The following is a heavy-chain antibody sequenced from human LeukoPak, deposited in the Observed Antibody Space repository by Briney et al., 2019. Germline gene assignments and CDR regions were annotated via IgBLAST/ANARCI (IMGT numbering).Heavy chain of an antibody. Sequence: SVKVSCKASGGTFSSYAISWVRQAPGQGLEWMRRIIPIFGTANYAQKFQGRVTITTDESTSTAYMELSSLRSEDTAVYYCARSRLGYCSGGSCYADQYYFDYWGQGTLVTVSS. CDR1: GGTFSSYA. CDR3: ARSRLGYCSGGSCYADQYYFDY. D-gene: IGHD2-15*01. V-gene: IGHV1-69*05. CDR2: IIPIFGTA. J-gene: IGHJ4*02.